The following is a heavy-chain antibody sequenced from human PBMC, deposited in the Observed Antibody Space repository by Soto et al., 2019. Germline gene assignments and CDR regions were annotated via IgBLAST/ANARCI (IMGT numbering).Heavy chain of an antibody. CDR2: ISGSGGST. CDR3: AKDDFLNYYDSSGYYDENWFDP. D-gene: IGHD3-22*01. V-gene: IGHV3-23*01. Sequence: PGGSLRLSCAASGFTFSSYAMSWVRQAPGKGLEWVSAISGSGGSTYYADSVKGRFTISRDNSKNTLYLQMNSLRAEDTAVYYCAKDDFLNYYDSSGYYDENWFDPWGQGTLVTVSS. CDR1: GFTFSSYA. J-gene: IGHJ5*02.